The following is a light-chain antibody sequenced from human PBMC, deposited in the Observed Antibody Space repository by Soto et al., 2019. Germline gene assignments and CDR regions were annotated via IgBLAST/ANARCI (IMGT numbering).Light chain of an antibody. CDR2: GAS. Sequence: EIVLTQSPGTLSLSPGERATLSCRASQSVSSIYLAWYQQKPGQAPRLLISGASSRATGIPDRFSGSGSGIDFTLTISRLEPEDFAVYYCQQYGMSPPLTFGGGTKVEIK. CDR1: QSVSSIY. V-gene: IGKV3-20*01. CDR3: QQYGMSPPLT. J-gene: IGKJ4*01.